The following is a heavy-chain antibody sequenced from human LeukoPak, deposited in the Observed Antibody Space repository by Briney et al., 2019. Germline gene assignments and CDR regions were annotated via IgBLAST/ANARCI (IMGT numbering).Heavy chain of an antibody. J-gene: IGHJ3*02. CDR2: IYYSGST. CDR3: ARRRYSGSYLDFGLDAFDI. V-gene: IGHV4-31*03. D-gene: IGHD1-26*01. Sequence: SQTLSLTCTVSGGSISSGGYYWSWVRQHPGKGLEWIGYIYYSGSTYYNPSLKSRVTISVDTSKNQFSLKLSSVTAADTAVYYCARRRYSGSYLDFGLDAFDIWGQGTMVTVSS. CDR1: GGSISSGGYY.